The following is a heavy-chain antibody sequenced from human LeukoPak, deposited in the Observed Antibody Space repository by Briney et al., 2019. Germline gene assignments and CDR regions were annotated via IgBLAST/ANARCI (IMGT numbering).Heavy chain of an antibody. D-gene: IGHD2-8*01. CDR1: GFTFSSYR. J-gene: IGHJ4*02. CDR2: ISSSSSTI. Sequence: GGSLRLSCAASGFTFSSYRMNWVGQAPGKGLEWVSYISSSSSTIYYADSVKGRFTISRDNAKNSLYLQMNSLRAEDTAVYYCAGSLGYCTSNVCYLKYWGQGTLVTVSS. CDR3: AGSLGYCTSNVCYLKY. V-gene: IGHV3-48*01.